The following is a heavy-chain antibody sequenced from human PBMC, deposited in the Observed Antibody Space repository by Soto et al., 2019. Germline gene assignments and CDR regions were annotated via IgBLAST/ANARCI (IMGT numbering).Heavy chain of an antibody. V-gene: IGHV1-69*13. CDR3: ARDLYDYGGNPDYWYFDL. Sequence: GASVKVSCKASGGTFSSYAISWVRQAPGQGLEWMGGIIPIFGTANYAQKFQGRVTITADESTSTAYMELSSLRSEDTAVYYCARDLYDYGGNPDYWYFDLWGRGTLVTVSS. CDR1: GGTFSSYA. D-gene: IGHD4-17*01. CDR2: IIPIFGTA. J-gene: IGHJ2*01.